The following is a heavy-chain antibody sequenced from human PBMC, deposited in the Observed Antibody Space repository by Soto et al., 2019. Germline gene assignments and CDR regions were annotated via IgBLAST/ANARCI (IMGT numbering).Heavy chain of an antibody. Sequence: SQTLSLTCAISVDSVSSNSAAWNWIRQSPSRGLEWLGRTYYRSKWYNDYAVSVKSRITINPDTSKNQFSLQLNSVTPEDTAVYYCARDFNPWAYYYDSSGYSNAFDIWGQGTMVTVSS. CDR1: VDSVSSNSAA. CDR2: TYYRSKWYN. CDR3: ARDFNPWAYYYDSSGYSNAFDI. V-gene: IGHV6-1*01. D-gene: IGHD3-22*01. J-gene: IGHJ3*02.